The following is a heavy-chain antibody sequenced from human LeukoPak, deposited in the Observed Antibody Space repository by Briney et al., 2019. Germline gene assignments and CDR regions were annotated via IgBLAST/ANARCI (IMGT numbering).Heavy chain of an antibody. CDR1: GGSFSGYY. J-gene: IGHJ4*02. CDR3: ARLARAMVRGVISYYFDY. Sequence: SGTLSLTCAVYGGSFSGYYWSWIRQPPGKGLERIGEINHSGSTNYNPSLKSRVTISVDTSKNQFSLKLSSVTAADTAVYYCARLARAMVRGVISYYFDYWGQGTLVTVSS. V-gene: IGHV4-34*01. CDR2: INHSGST. D-gene: IGHD3-10*01.